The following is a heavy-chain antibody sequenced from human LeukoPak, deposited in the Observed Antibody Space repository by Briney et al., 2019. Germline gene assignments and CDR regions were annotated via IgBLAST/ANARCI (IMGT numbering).Heavy chain of an antibody. CDR2: FNVVGDRT. D-gene: IGHD4-11*01. CDR1: GFTFSSYA. Sequence: QPGGSLRLSCAASGFTFSSYAMSWVRQPPGKGLEWGPVFNVVGDRTFYADSVKGRFTISRDNSKNTLFLQMSSLRAEDTAIYYCAKEEYSNRYYYYGMDVWGQGPTVTVSS. J-gene: IGHJ6*02. CDR3: AKEEYSNRYYYYGMDV. V-gene: IGHV3-23*01.